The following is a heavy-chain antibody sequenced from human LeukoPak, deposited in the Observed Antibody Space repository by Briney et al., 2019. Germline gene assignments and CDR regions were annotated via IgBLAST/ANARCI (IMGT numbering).Heavy chain of an antibody. Sequence: GGSLRLSCAASGFTFSSYWMHWVRQAPGKGLVWVSRINSDGSSTNYADSVKGGFTIPRDNAKNTLYLQMNSLRAEDTAVYYCASVRFGELWDYAFDIWGQGTMVTVSS. CDR1: GFTFSSYW. V-gene: IGHV3-74*01. J-gene: IGHJ3*02. D-gene: IGHD3-10*01. CDR3: ASVRFGELWDYAFDI. CDR2: INSDGSST.